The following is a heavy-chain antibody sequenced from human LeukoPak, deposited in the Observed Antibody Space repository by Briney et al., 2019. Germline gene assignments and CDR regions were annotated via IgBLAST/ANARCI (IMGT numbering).Heavy chain of an antibody. CDR2: IIPIFGTA. CDR1: GGTFSSYA. D-gene: IGHD6-13*01. Sequence: VASVTVSCKASGGTFSSYAISWVRQAPGQGLEWMGGIIPIFGTANYTQKFQGRVTITADKSTSTAYMELSSLRSEDTAVYYCARSSPHGTAAAVGWFDPWGQGTLVTVSS. J-gene: IGHJ5*02. V-gene: IGHV1-69*06. CDR3: ARSSPHGTAAAVGWFDP.